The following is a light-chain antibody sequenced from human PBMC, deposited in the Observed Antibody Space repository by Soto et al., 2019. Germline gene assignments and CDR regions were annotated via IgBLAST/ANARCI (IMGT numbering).Light chain of an antibody. J-gene: IGLJ2*01. Sequence: QSVLTQPPSASGTPGQRVTISCSGSSSNIGSNYVYWYQQLPRTAPKLLMYRNNQRPSGVPDRFSGSKAGTSASLAISGLRSDDEADYYGATWDDGLSGVVFGGGTKLTFL. CDR1: SSNIGSNY. CDR2: RNN. V-gene: IGLV1-47*01. CDR3: ATWDDGLSGVV.